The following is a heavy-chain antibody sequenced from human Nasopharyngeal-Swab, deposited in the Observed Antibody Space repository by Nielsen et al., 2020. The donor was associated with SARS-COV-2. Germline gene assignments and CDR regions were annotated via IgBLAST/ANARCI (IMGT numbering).Heavy chain of an antibody. J-gene: IGHJ4*02. D-gene: IGHD2-2*01. Sequence: SETLSLTCTVSGGSVSRGSHYWTWIRQPPGKELEWIGYIFYTENTNYNPSLESRVTMSIDTSKNQFSLKLSSVTAADTAVYYCARDRGDLRKYHFDSWGQGTQIAVSS. CDR2: IFYTENT. V-gene: IGHV4-61*01. CDR3: ARDRGDLRKYHFDS. CDR1: GGSVSRGSHY.